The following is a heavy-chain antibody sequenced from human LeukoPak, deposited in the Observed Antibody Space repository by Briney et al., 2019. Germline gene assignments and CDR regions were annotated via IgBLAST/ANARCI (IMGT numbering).Heavy chain of an antibody. CDR3: ASRGTFNYDSSGYLNWFDP. Sequence: SETLSLTCAVYGGSFSGYYWSWIRQPPGKGLEWIGEIFHTGITNYNPSLKSRVTVSVDKSKNQFSLKLSSVTAADTAVYYCASRGTFNYDSSGYLNWFDPWGQGTLVTVSS. CDR1: GGSFSGYY. D-gene: IGHD3-22*01. V-gene: IGHV4-34*12. CDR2: IFHTGIT. J-gene: IGHJ5*02.